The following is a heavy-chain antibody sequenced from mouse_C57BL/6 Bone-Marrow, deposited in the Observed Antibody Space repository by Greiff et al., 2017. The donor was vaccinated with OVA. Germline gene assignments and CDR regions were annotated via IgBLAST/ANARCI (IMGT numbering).Heavy chain of an antibody. J-gene: IGHJ1*03. D-gene: IGHD2-5*01. Sequence: VQLQQSGAELVRPGASVKLSCTASGFNIKDYYMHWVKQRPEQGLEWIGRIDPEDGDTEYAPKFQGKATMTADTSSTTAYLQLSSLTSEDTAVYYCTTAYYSNYVGWYFEVWGTGTTVTVSS. CDR2: IDPEDGDT. V-gene: IGHV14-1*01. CDR3: TTAYYSNYVGWYFEV. CDR1: GFNIKDYY.